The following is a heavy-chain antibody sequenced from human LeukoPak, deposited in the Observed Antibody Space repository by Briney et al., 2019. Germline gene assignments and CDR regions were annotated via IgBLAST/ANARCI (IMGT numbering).Heavy chain of an antibody. CDR1: GFSFGSNW. Sequence: GGSLRLSCVASGFSFGSNWMSWVRQAPGKGLEWVANIKQDGSEKNYVDSVKGRFTISRDNAKNSLYLQMNSLRAEDTAVYYCASPRYSDYWGRGTLVTVSS. V-gene: IGHV3-7*03. CDR2: IKQDGSEK. CDR3: ASPRYSDY. J-gene: IGHJ4*02. D-gene: IGHD2-21*01.